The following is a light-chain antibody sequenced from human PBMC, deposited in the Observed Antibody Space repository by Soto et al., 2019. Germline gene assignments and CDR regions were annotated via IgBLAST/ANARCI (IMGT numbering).Light chain of an antibody. CDR1: QGISSW. CDR3: QQANSFPFT. Sequence: DLPMTQSPSSVSASVGDRVTITCRASQGISSWLAWYQLKPGQAPKLLIYGATTLQSGVPSRFSGSGSGTDFTLTISSLQPEDFATYYCQQANSFPFTFGGGTKVEIE. CDR2: GAT. V-gene: IGKV1-12*01. J-gene: IGKJ4*01.